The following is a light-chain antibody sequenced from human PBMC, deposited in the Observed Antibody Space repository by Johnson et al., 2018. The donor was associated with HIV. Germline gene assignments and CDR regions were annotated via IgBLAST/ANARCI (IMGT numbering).Light chain of an antibody. CDR1: SSNIGRNY. CDR3: GTWDSSLRVGF. CDR2: DNN. Sequence: VLTQPPSVSAAPGQKVTISCSGSSSNIGRNYVSWYQHLPGKAPKLLIYDNNKRPSGVPDRFSGSKSGTSATLGITGLQTGDEADYYCGTWDSSLRVGFFGTGTKVTVL. J-gene: IGLJ1*01. V-gene: IGLV1-51*01.